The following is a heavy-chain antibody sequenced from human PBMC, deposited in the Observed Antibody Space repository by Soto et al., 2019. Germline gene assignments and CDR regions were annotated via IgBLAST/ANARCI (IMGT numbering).Heavy chain of an antibody. V-gene: IGHV3-30-3*01. J-gene: IGHJ6*02. CDR2: ISYDGSNK. D-gene: IGHD5-12*01. CDR3: ARGSDGYNYYYYYGMDV. CDR1: GFTFSSYA. Sequence: PGGSLRLSCAASGFTFSSYAMHWVRQSPGKGLEWVAVISYDGSNKYYADSVKGRFTISRDNSKNTLYLQMNSLRAEDTAVYYCARGSDGYNYYYYYGMDVWGQGTTVTVSS.